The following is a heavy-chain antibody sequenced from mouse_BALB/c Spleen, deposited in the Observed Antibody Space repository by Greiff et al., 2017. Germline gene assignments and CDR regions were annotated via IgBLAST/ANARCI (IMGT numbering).Heavy chain of an antibody. CDR3: ARRDGYDGRGAMDY. D-gene: IGHD2-2*01. CDR2: ISSGGSYT. CDR1: GFTFSSYA. Sequence: DVKLVESGGGLVKPGGSLKLSCAASGFTFSSYAMSWVRQSPEKRLEWVAEISSGGSYTYYPDTVTGRFTISRDNAKNTLYLEMSSLRSEDTAMYYCARRDGYDGRGAMDYWGQGTSVTVSS. V-gene: IGHV5-9-4*01. J-gene: IGHJ4*01.